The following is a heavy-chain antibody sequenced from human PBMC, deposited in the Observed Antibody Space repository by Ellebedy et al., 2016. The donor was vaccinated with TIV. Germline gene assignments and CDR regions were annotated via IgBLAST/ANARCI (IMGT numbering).Heavy chain of an antibody. CDR2: ISYDGSNK. V-gene: IGHV3-30-3*01. CDR1: GFTFSSYA. CDR3: ARDQGGYSGSYYWDYYYGMDV. Sequence: GESLKISCAASGFTFSSYAMHWVRQAPGKGLEWVAVISYDGSNKYSADSVKGRFTISRDNAKNSLYLQMNSLRAEDTAVYYCARDQGGYSGSYYWDYYYGMDVWGQGTTVTVSS. D-gene: IGHD1-26*01. J-gene: IGHJ6*02.